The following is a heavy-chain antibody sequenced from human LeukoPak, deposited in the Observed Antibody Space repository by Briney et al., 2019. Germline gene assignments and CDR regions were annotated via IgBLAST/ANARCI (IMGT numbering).Heavy chain of an antibody. CDR3: ARGVAYCSSTSCYPSFVYYYYYYMDV. CDR2: IYYSGST. V-gene: IGHV4-31*03. CDR1: GGSISSGGYY. D-gene: IGHD2-2*01. J-gene: IGHJ6*03. Sequence: PSETLSLTCTVSGGSISSGGYYWSWIRQHPGKGLEGIGYIYYSGSTYYNPSLKSRVTISVDTSKDQFSLKLSSVTAADTAVYYCARGVAYCSSTSCYPSFVYYYYYYMDVWGKGTTVTVSS.